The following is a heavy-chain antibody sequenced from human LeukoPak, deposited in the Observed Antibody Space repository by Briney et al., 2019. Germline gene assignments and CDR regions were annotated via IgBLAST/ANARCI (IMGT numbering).Heavy chain of an antibody. CDR3: ARGVPEYYDFWSGYFYYFDY. J-gene: IGHJ4*02. CDR2: IYYSGST. Sequence: SETLSLTCTVSSGSISSYYWSWIRQPPGKGLEWIGYIYYSGSTNYNPSLKSRVTISVDTSKNQFSLKLTSVTAADTAVYYCARGVPEYYDFWSGYFYYFDYWGQGTLVTVSS. CDR1: SGSISSYY. V-gene: IGHV4-59*01. D-gene: IGHD3-3*01.